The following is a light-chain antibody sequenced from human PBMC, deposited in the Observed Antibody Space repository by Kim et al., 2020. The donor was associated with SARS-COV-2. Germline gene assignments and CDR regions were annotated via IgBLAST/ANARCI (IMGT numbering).Light chain of an antibody. CDR3: QQANSFPLT. V-gene: IGKV1D-12*01. CDR1: QGIGNW. CDR2: VAS. Sequence: ASVGDRSIITCRASQGIGNWLDWYQQKPGKAPKLLISVASTLESGVPSRFSGSGSGTDFTLTITNFQPEDSATYYCQQANSFPLTFGQGTRLEIK. J-gene: IGKJ5*01.